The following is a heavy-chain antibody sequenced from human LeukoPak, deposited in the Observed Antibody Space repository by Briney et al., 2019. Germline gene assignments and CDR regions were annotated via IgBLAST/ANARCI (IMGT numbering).Heavy chain of an antibody. D-gene: IGHD5-18*01. CDR2: VKQDGSET. J-gene: IGHJ5*02. V-gene: IGHV3-7*04. CDR1: GFTFSSNW. Sequence: AGGSLRLSCAASGFTFSSNWMSWVRQAPGKGLEWVANVKQDGSETYYVDSVKGRFTISRDYAKNSLFLQMNTLRVEDTAVYYCARAYSYAFEPWGQGTLVTVSS. CDR3: ARAYSYAFEP.